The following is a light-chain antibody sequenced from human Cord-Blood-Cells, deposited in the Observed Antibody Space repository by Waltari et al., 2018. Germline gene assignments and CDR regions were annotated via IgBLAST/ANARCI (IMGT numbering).Light chain of an antibody. J-gene: IGKJ4*01. V-gene: IGKV1-33*01. CDR2: DAS. Sequence: DIQMTQSPSSLSASVGDRVTITCQASQDISNYLIWYQQKPGEAPKLLIDDASHLETGVPSRFSGRGSGTDFTFTISSLQPEDIATYYCQQYDNLPLTFGGGTKVEIK. CDR3: QQYDNLPLT. CDR1: QDISNY.